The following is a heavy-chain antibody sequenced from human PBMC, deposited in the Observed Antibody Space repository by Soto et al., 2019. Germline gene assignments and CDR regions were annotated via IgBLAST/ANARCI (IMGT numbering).Heavy chain of an antibody. D-gene: IGHD1-7*01. CDR3: ARDRNWNYVMDY. CDR1: GFTFSSYA. J-gene: IGHJ4*02. V-gene: IGHV3-30-3*01. CDR2: ISYDGSNK. Sequence: GGSLRLSCAASGFTFSSYAMHWVRQASGKGLEWVAVISYDGSNKYYADSVKGRFTISRDNSKNTLYLQMNSLRAEDTAVYYCARDRNWNYVMDYWGQGTLVTVSS.